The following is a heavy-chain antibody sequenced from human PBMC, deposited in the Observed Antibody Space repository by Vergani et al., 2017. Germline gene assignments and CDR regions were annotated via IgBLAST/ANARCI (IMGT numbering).Heavy chain of an antibody. CDR3: ARVMYRDEASTGYRLEGMDI. V-gene: IGHV1-46*01. D-gene: IGHD3-9*01. J-gene: IGHJ6*02. Sequence: QVQLVQSGAEVGKPGASVKISCKASGYTFTAYYIHWLRQAPEQGLEWVGVISPDGFSTFYAQKFQGRVTITRDTSTSTVYVEVTSLRSDDTAVYFCARVMYRDEASTGYRLEGMDIWGQGTTVTISS. CDR2: ISPDGFST. CDR1: GYTFTAYY.